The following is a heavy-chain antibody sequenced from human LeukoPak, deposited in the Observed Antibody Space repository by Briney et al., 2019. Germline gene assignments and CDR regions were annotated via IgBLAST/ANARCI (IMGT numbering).Heavy chain of an antibody. CDR1: GLTFSSYA. J-gene: IGHJ4*02. CDR2: ISGSGGST. D-gene: IGHD2-21*01. V-gene: IGHV3-23*01. CDR3: AKAPVTSCRGAYCYPFDS. Sequence: GGSLRLSCAASGLTFSSYAMSWVRQAPGKGLEWVSAISGSGGSTYYADSVKGRFTISRDNSKNTLYLQMNSLRAEDAAVYFCAKAPVTSCRGAYCYPFDSWGQGTLVTVSS.